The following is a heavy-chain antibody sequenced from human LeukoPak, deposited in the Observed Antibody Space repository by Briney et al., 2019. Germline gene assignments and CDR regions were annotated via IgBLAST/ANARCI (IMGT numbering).Heavy chain of an antibody. V-gene: IGHV3-66*04. J-gene: IGHJ6*02. CDR1: GFTVSSNY. Sequence: GGSLRLSCAPSGFTVSSNYMSWVRQAPGKGLERVSGIYSGGSTYYADSVKGRFTISRDNSKNTLYLQMNSLRAEDTAVYYCASQVYYGSGSPDLYYYYYYGMDVWGQGTTVTVSS. CDR3: ASQVYYGSGSPDLYYYYYYGMDV. CDR2: IYSGGST. D-gene: IGHD3-10*01.